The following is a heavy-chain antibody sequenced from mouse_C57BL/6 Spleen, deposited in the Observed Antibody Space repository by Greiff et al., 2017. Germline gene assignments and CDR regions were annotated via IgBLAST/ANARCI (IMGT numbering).Heavy chain of an antibody. Sequence: VQLQQSGAELVKPGASVKMSCKASGYTFTSYWITWVKQRPGQGLEWIGDIYPGSGSTNYNEKFKSKATLTVDTSSSTAYMQLSSLTSEDSAVYYWARRGRNYAMDYWGQGTSDTVSS. V-gene: IGHV1-55*01. CDR3: ARRGRNYAMDY. CDR2: IYPGSGST. J-gene: IGHJ4*01. CDR1: GYTFTSYW.